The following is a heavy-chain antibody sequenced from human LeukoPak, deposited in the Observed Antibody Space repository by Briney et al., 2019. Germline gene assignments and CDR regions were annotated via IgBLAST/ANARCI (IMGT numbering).Heavy chain of an antibody. Sequence: SETLSLTCTVSGDSVTTYYWSWIRHPPGEGLEWLGYVYYSGSATYNPSLKSRVTISVDTSKNQFSLRLSSVTAADTAVYYCARDGSNWSNDYYHGVDVWGQGTTVTVSS. CDR2: VYYSGSA. D-gene: IGHD4-11*01. J-gene: IGHJ6*02. V-gene: IGHV4-59*02. CDR3: ARDGSNWSNDYYHGVDV. CDR1: GDSVTTYY.